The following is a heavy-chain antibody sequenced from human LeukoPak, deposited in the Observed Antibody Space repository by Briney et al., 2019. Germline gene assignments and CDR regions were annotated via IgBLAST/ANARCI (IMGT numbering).Heavy chain of an antibody. CDR2: ISGSGGST. CDR3: AKSIRYFDWLFNGGNAFDI. V-gene: IGHV3-23*01. J-gene: IGHJ3*02. D-gene: IGHD3-9*01. Sequence: GGSLRLSCAASGFTFSSYAMSWVRQAPGKGLEWVSAISGSGGSTYYADSVKGRFTISRDNSKSTLYLQVNSLRAEDTAVYYCAKSIRYFDWLFNGGNAFDIWGQGTMVTVSS. CDR1: GFTFSSYA.